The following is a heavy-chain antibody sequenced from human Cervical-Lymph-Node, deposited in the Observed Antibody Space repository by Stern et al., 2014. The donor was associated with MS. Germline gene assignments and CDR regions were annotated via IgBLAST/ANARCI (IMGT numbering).Heavy chain of an antibody. Sequence: VQLVESGGGVVQPGRSLRLSCAASGFNFSSYGMHWVRQAPGKGLEWVAVIWYDGSNKYYADSVKGRFTISRDNSKNTLYLQMNSLRAEDAAVYYCARVLSGYDSPDYWGQGTLVTVSS. D-gene: IGHD5-12*01. J-gene: IGHJ4*02. CDR3: ARVLSGYDSPDY. V-gene: IGHV3-33*01. CDR2: IWYDGSNK. CDR1: GFNFSSYG.